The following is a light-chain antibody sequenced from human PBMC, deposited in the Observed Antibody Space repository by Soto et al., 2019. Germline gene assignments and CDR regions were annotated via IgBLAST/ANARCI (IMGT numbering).Light chain of an antibody. J-gene: IGKJ1*01. CDR2: AAS. V-gene: IGKV3-20*01. CDR3: QQHRSSPWT. CDR1: QTVSSRF. Sequence: EIVLTQSPGTLSLSPGERATLSCRASQTVSSRFLLWYQQKPGQAPRLLIYAASSRATGIPDRFSGSGSGTDFTLTISRLEPEDFAVYYCQQHRSSPWTFGQGTNVEIK.